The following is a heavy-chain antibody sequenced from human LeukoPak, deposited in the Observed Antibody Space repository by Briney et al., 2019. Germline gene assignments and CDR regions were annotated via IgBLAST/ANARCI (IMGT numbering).Heavy chain of an antibody. J-gene: IGHJ6*02. CDR1: GYTFTGYY. V-gene: IGHV1-2*02. Sequence: ASVKVSCKASGYTFTGYYMHWVRQAPGQGLEWMGWINPNSGGTNYAQKFQGRVTMTRDTSISTAYMELSRLRSDDTAVYYCARDFVDYYDSSGYYSGGPGWGQGTTVTVSS. CDR2: INPNSGGT. CDR3: ARDFVDYYDSSGYYSGGPG. D-gene: IGHD3-22*01.